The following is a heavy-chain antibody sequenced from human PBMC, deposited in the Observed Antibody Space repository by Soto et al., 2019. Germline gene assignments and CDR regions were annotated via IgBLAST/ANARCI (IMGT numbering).Heavy chain of an antibody. Sequence: EGSLRLSCEASGFTFSNYAMYWVRQAPGKGLEWLAVISNDGYKKFIAASVKGRSTISRDNSKNTLYLEINSLRLEDTAVYYCAKDRRAGMVGGVLSWGSPNNYDYYGMDVWGQGTTVTVSS. CDR2: ISNDGYKK. CDR1: GFTFSNYA. J-gene: IGHJ6*02. CDR3: AKDRRAGMVGGVLSWGSPNNYDYYGMDV. D-gene: IGHD3-10*01. V-gene: IGHV3-30*18.